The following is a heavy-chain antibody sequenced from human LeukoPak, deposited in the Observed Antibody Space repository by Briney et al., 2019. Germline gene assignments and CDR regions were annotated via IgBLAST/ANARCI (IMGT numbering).Heavy chain of an antibody. Sequence: SETLSLTCTVSGGSLSSYYWSWIRQPPGKGLGWVGYIHTSGSTNYNPSLKSRVTISLDTAKNQISLKLSSVTAADTAIYYCARRIWPWGQGTLVSVSS. CDR3: ARRIWP. CDR2: IHTSGST. CDR1: GGSLSSYY. J-gene: IGHJ5*02. V-gene: IGHV4-59*01.